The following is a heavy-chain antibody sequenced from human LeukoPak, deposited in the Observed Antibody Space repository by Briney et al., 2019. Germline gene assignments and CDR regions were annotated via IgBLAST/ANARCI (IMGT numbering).Heavy chain of an antibody. Sequence: GGSLRLSCAASGFTFSSYWMHWVRQAPGKGLVWVSRINSDGSSTSYADSVKGRFTIFRDNAKNTLYLQMNSLRAEDTAVYYCAREYRGSYYNIRGQGTLVTVSS. CDR2: INSDGSST. J-gene: IGHJ4*02. CDR1: GFTFSSYW. CDR3: AREYRGSYYNI. V-gene: IGHV3-74*01. D-gene: IGHD1-26*01.